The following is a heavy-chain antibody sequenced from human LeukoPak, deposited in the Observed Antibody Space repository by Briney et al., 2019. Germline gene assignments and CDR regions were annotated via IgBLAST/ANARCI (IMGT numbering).Heavy chain of an antibody. V-gene: IGHV3-53*01. J-gene: IGHJ4*02. CDR2: IYSGGST. CDR3: ARVLRAGTFDY. Sequence: PGGSLRLSCAASGFTVSSNYMSWVRQAPGKGLEWVSVIYSGGSTYYVDSVKGRFTISRDNAKNSLYLQMNSLRAEDTAVYYCARVLRAGTFDYWGQGTLVTVSS. D-gene: IGHD6-13*01. CDR1: GFTVSSNY.